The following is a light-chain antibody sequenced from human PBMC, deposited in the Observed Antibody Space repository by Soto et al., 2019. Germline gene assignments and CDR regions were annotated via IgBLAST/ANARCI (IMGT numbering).Light chain of an antibody. Sequence: DIQMTQSPSTLSASVGDRVTITCRASPSQSISPYLAWCQQKPGKAPRRLIYQASILESGVPSRFSGSGSGTEFNLTISSLQPDDFATYYCQQYYDYSVTFGQGTRLEIK. J-gene: IGKJ5*01. CDR3: QQYYDYSVT. CDR1: QSISPY. CDR2: QAS. V-gene: IGKV1-5*03.